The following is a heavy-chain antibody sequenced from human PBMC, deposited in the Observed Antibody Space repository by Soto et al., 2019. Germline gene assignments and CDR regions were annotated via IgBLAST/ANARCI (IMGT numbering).Heavy chain of an antibody. CDR2: IYPTGST. D-gene: IGHD6-19*01. Sequence: SETLSLTCTVSCGSIRGYDWSWIRQPAGKGLEWLGRIYPTGSTNYNPSLKGRVTMSVDTSKNQFSLKLTSVTAADTAMYYCARRSGHDSSGWYYFDYWGQGTLVTVS. J-gene: IGHJ4*02. CDR1: CGSIRGYD. CDR3: ARRSGHDSSGWYYFDY. V-gene: IGHV4-4*07.